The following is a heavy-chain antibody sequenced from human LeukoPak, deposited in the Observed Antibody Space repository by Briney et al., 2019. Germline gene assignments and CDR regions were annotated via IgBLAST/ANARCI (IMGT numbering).Heavy chain of an antibody. CDR1: GFTFSSYA. CDR2: ISSNGRST. J-gene: IGHJ3*01. Sequence: GGSLRLSCAASGFTFSSYAMSWVRQAPGKGLEWVSAISSNGRSTYYADSVKGRFIISRDNSNNTLYLQMGSLKPEDMAVYYCARFVSSGPLWGQGTMVTVSS. D-gene: IGHD3-22*01. CDR3: ARFVSSGPL. V-gene: IGHV3-64*02.